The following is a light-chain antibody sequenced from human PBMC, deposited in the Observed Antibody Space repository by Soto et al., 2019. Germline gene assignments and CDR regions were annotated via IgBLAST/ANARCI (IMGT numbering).Light chain of an antibody. CDR1: QSVRGNY. CDR2: DAS. CDR3: QQYGSTPLT. Sequence: EIVLTQSPDTLSLSPGEGATLSCRASQSVRGNYLAWYQQKPGQAPTFLIYDASSRATGIPDRFSGSGSGTDFTLTISRLEPEDFAVYYCQQYGSTPLTFGGGTKVDIK. J-gene: IGKJ4*01. V-gene: IGKV3-20*01.